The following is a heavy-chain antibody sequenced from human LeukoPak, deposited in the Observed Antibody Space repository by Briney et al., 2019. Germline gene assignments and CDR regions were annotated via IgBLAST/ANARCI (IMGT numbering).Heavy chain of an antibody. J-gene: IGHJ6*02. CDR1: GYTFTGYY. Sequence: GASVKVSCKASGYTFTGYYMHWVRQAPGQGLEWMGWINPNSGGTNYAQKFQGRVTMTRDTSISTAYMELSRLRSDDTAVYYCARAGGYYINYYYGMDVWGQGTTVTVSS. D-gene: IGHD3-3*01. CDR2: INPNSGGT. V-gene: IGHV1-2*02. CDR3: ARAGGYYINYYYGMDV.